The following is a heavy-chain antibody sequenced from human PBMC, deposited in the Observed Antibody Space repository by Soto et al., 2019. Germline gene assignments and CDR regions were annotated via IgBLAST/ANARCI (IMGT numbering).Heavy chain of an antibody. Sequence: QVQLQESGPGLVKPSETLSLTCTVSGGSMSSYYWSYIRQPAGRGLEWIGRIYMTGITDYNPSLKRRVTMSVETYKKKFSLKLSSVTGADTAVYYCPSTADNIPTPFDSWGQGTLVTVSS. CDR2: IYMTGIT. J-gene: IGHJ4*02. CDR3: PSTADNIPTPFDS. D-gene: IGHD1-1*01. V-gene: IGHV4-4*07. CDR1: GGSMSSYY.